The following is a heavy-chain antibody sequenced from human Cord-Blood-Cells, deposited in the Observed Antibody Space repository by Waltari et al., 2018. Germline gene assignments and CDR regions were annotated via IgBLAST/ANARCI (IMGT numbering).Heavy chain of an antibody. CDR2: IYTSGST. D-gene: IGHD3-3*01. Sequence: QVQLQESGPGLVTPSQTLSPTRPVSGGSTSRGSYYWSWTRQPAGKGLEWIGYIYTSGSTNYNPSLKSRVTISVDTSKNQFSLKLSSVTAADTAVYYCARRPFWSGYYFDYWGQGTLVTVSS. J-gene: IGHJ4*02. V-gene: IGHV4-61*09. CDR1: GGSTSRGSYY. CDR3: ARRPFWSGYYFDY.